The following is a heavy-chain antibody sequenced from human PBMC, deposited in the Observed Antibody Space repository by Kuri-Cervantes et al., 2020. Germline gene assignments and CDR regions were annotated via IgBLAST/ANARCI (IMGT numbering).Heavy chain of an antibody. CDR3: ARDHCSSTSCYEDYYYYYGMDV. Sequence: GESLKISCAASGFTFITYDMHWVRQAPGKGLEWVSAIGTGGDTHYPGSVKGRFTISRENAKNSLYLQMNSLRAEDTAVYYCARDHCSSTSCYEDYYYYYGMDVWGQGTTVTVSS. J-gene: IGHJ6*02. V-gene: IGHV3-13*01. CDR2: IGTGGDT. D-gene: IGHD2-2*01. CDR1: GFTFITYD.